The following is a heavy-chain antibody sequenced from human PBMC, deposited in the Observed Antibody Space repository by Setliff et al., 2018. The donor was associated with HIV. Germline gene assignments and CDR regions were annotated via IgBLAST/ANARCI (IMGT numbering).Heavy chain of an antibody. Sequence: SETLSLTCTAPSVSVSPDSYNWNRIRQTPGKGLEWIGTFFHTGGITYNPSLRSRVTMSADTAESLLSLRLILVTAADTGVYYCGRGWFDPWGQGTLVTVSS. CDR2: FFHTGGI. CDR3: GRGWFDP. D-gene: IGHD3-10*01. CDR1: SVSVSPDSYN. J-gene: IGHJ5*02. V-gene: IGHV4-61*01.